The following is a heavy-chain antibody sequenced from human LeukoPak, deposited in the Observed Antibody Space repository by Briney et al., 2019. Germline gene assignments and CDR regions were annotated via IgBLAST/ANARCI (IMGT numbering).Heavy chain of an antibody. J-gene: IGHJ3*02. D-gene: IGHD3-9*01. CDR1: GYSFTSYW. V-gene: IGHV5-51*01. CDR2: IYPGDSDT. Sequence: PGESLKISCKGPGYSFTSYWIGWVRQMPGKGLEWMGIIYPGDSDTRYSPSFQGQVTISADKSISTAYLQWSSLKASDTAMYYCARRYYDILTGFAFDIWGQGTMVTVSS. CDR3: ARRYYDILTGFAFDI.